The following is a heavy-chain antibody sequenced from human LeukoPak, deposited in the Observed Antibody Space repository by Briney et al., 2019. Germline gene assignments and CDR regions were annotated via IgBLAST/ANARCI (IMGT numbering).Heavy chain of an antibody. CDR2: IYHSGST. V-gene: IGHV4-38-2*02. CDR1: SYSISSGHY. CDR3: ARALGQLWFNYYYMDV. J-gene: IGHJ6*03. Sequence: SETLSLTCTVSSYSISSGHYWGWIRQPPGKGLEWIGNIYHSGSTYYNPSLKSRVTISVDTSKNQFSLKLSSVTAADTAVYYCARALGQLWFNYYYMDVWGKGTTVTISS. D-gene: IGHD5-18*01.